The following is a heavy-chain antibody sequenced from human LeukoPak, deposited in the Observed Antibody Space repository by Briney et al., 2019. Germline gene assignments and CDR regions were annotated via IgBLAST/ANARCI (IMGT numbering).Heavy chain of an antibody. CDR1: GYTFTSYD. CDR3: ARHADYDFWSGYYEYYFDY. D-gene: IGHD3-3*01. J-gene: IGHJ4*02. CDR2: MNPNSGNT. V-gene: IGHV1-8*01. Sequence: GASVKVSCKASGYTFTSYDINWVRQATGQGLEWMGWMNPNSGNTGYAQKFQGRVTMTRNTSISTAYMELSSLRSEDTAVYYCARHADYDFWSGYYEYYFDYWGQGTLVTVSS.